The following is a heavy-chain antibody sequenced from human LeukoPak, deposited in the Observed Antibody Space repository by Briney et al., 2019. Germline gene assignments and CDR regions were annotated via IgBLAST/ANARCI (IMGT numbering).Heavy chain of an antibody. D-gene: IGHD3-10*01. CDR3: ARERYGSGLDY. V-gene: IGHV4-59*01. CDR1: GGSISSYY. J-gene: IGHJ4*02. CDR2: IYYSGST. Sequence: SETLSLTCTVSGGSISSYYWSRIRQPPGKGLEWIGYIYYSGSTNYNPSLKSRVTISVDTSKNQFSLKLSSVTAADTAVYYCARERYGSGLDYWGQGTLVTVSS.